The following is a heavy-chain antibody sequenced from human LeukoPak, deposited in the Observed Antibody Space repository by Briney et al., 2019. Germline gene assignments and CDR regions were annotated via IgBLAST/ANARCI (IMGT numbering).Heavy chain of an antibody. J-gene: IGHJ2*01. CDR1: GGSFSGYY. V-gene: IGHV4-34*01. D-gene: IGHD3-3*01. CDR3: ARSSSDDFWSGYHNWYFDL. CDR2: INHSGST. Sequence: SETLSLTCAVYGGSFSGYYWSWIRQPPGKELEWIGEINHSGSTNYNPSLKSRVTISVDTSKNQFSLKLSSVTAADTAVYYCARSSSDDFWSGYHNWYFDLWGRGTLVTVSS.